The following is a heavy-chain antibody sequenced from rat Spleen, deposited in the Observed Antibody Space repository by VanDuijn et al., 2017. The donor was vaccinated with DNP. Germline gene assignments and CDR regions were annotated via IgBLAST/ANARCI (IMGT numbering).Heavy chain of an antibody. D-gene: IGHD1-6*01. CDR2: ISATSNRT. CDR3: AGSYYGYKHFFNY. V-gene: IGHV5-7*01. J-gene: IGHJ2*01. Sequence: EVQLVESGEDLVQPGRSLKLSCAASGFTFSYYYMAWVRQAPKKGLEWVATISATSNRTFYPDSVKGRFTISRDDAKSSLYLQMNSLRSEDTATYYCAGSYYGYKHFFNYWGQGVMVTVSS. CDR1: GFTFSYYY.